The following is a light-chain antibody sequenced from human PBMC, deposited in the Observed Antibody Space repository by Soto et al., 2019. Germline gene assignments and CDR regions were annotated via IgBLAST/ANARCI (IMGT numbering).Light chain of an antibody. CDR1: QGISSY. Sequence: AIRMTQSPSSFSASTGDRVTITCRASQGISSYLACYQQKPGKAPKLLIYAASTLQSVVPSRFSGSGSGTDFTLTISCLLSEDFATYYCQQYYSYPRTFGQGTKVEIK. J-gene: IGKJ1*01. CDR3: QQYYSYPRT. V-gene: IGKV1-8*01. CDR2: AAS.